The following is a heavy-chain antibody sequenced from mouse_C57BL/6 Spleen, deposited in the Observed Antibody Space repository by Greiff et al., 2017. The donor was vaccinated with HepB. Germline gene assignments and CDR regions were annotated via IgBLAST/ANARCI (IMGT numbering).Heavy chain of an antibody. CDR2: IYPGDGDT. CDR3: ARGGSGFAY. J-gene: IGHJ3*01. Sequence: VQLQQSGPELVKPGASVKISCKASGYAFSSSWMNWVKQRPGKGLEWIGRIYPGDGDTNYNGKFKGKATLTADKSSSTAYMQLSSLTSEDSAVYFGARGGSGFAYWGQGTLVTVSA. CDR1: GYAFSSSW. V-gene: IGHV1-82*01.